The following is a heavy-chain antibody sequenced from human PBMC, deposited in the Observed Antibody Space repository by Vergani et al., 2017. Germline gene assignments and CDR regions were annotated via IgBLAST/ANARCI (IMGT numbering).Heavy chain of an antibody. CDR1: GFKFSDHH. CDR2: ISPGASTV. V-gene: IGHV3-11*04. D-gene: IGHD2-2*02. CDR3: AKNPGIPTTLHYYAMDV. J-gene: IGHJ6*02. Sequence: LEESGGGSVKPGGSLRLSCAASGFKFSDHHMSWIRQAPGKGLEWVSHISPGASTVSYTDSVTGRFTVSRDNDNNSLTLDMKTLIVEDTAVYYCAKNPGIPTTLHYYAMDVWGQGTTVTVSS.